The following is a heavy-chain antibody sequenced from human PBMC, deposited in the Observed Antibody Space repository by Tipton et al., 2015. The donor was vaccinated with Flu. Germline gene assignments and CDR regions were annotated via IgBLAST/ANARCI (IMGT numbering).Heavy chain of an antibody. CDR3: ARRGGRYKYLYGMDV. CDR2: IYYYGNT. Sequence: TLSLTCSVSGGSIVDSSYYWDWIRQPPGKGLEWIGSIYYYGNTHYNPSLKTRVTMSVDTSKNQFSLKLSSVTAADTAVYYCARRGGRYKYLYGMDVWGQGTTVTVSS. J-gene: IGHJ6*02. D-gene: IGHD3-16*01. CDR1: GGSIVDSSYY. V-gene: IGHV4-39*01.